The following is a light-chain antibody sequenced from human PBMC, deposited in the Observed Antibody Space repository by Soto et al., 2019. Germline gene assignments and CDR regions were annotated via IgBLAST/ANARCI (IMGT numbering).Light chain of an antibody. CDR2: GNS. J-gene: IGLJ2*01. CDR3: TSYTGSRSLVV. V-gene: IGLV1-40*01. Sequence: QSVLTQPPSVSGAPGQRVTISCTGSSSNIGAGYDVHWYQQLPGTAPKLLIYGNSNRPSGVPDRFSGSNSGTSASLAITGLQAEDEADYYCTSYTGSRSLVVFGGGTQLTVL. CDR1: SSNIGAGYD.